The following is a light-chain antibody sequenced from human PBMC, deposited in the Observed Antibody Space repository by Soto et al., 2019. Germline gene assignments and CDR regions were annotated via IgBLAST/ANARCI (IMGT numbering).Light chain of an antibody. CDR3: QQYGSSPVT. CDR2: DAS. J-gene: IGKJ4*01. V-gene: IGKV3D-20*01. CDR1: QSVSSSY. Sequence: EIVFTQSPATLSLSPGERSTLSCGASQSVSSSYLAWYQQKPGLAPRLLIYDASSRATGIPDRFSGSGSGTDFTLTISRLEPEDFAVYCCQQYGSSPVTFGGGTKVDIK.